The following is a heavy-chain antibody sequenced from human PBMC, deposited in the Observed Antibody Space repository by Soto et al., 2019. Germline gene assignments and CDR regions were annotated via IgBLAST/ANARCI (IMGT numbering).Heavy chain of an antibody. Sequence: QVQLQQWGAGLLKPSETLSLTCAVYGGSFSGYYWSWIRQPPGKGLEWIGEINHSGSTNYNPSLKSRVTTSVDTSNNQFSLKLSSVTAADTAVYYCARGLPSMIVVVIKGGFDYWGQGTLVTVSS. CDR3: ARGLPSMIVVVIKGGFDY. CDR1: GGSFSGYY. D-gene: IGHD3-22*01. V-gene: IGHV4-34*01. CDR2: INHSGST. J-gene: IGHJ4*02.